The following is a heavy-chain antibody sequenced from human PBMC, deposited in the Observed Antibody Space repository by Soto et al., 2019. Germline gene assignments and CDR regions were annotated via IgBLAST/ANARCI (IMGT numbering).Heavy chain of an antibody. D-gene: IGHD3-9*01. J-gene: IGHJ4*02. V-gene: IGHV4-39*01. Sequence: QLQLQESGPGLVKPSETLSLTCTVSGGSISSSSYYWGWIRQPPGKGLEWIGSIYYSGSTYYNPSLKSRVTRSVDTSKNQFSLKLSSVTAADTAVYYCARVLRYFDWLLYNDYWGQGTLVTVSS. CDR3: ARVLRYFDWLLYNDY. CDR2: IYYSGST. CDR1: GGSISSSSYY.